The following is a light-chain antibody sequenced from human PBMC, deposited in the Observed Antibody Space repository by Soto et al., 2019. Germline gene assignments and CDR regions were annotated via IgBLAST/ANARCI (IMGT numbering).Light chain of an antibody. J-gene: IGKJ3*01. CDR2: AAS. Sequence: DIQMTQSPSSLSASVGDRVTITCRASQSISSYLNWYQQKPGKAPKLLIYAASSLQSGVPSRFSGSGSGTDFTLTISILPPEDFATSYCQQRYSTLKGFTFGPGTKVDIK. CDR1: QSISSY. V-gene: IGKV1-39*01. CDR3: QQRYSTLKGFT.